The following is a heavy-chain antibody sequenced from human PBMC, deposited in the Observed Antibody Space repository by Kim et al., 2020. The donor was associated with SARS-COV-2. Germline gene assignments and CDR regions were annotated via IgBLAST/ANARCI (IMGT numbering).Heavy chain of an antibody. D-gene: IGHD4-17*01. CDR1: GFTFSSYW. J-gene: IGHJ5*02. V-gene: IGHV3-7*01. Sequence: GGSLRLSCAASGFTFSSYWMSWVRQAPGKGLEWVANIKQDGSEKYYVDSVKGRFTISRDNAKNSLYLQMNSLRAEDTAVYYCAREGDYGDYEAGGNWFDPLGQGTLVTVSS. CDR3: AREGDYGDYEAGGNWFDP. CDR2: IKQDGSEK.